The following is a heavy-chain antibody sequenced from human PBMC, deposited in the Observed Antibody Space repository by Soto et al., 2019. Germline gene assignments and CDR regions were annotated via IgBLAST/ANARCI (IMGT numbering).Heavy chain of an antibody. Sequence: QVQLVQSGTEVKKQGSSVKVSCKASGGSLSTNPISWVRQAPGQGREWMGGTGSGTGPGNHAQKFQGRLTVSADKSTSTVYMELTNLASEVTAVYYCARRHSGGFFRVFDSWGQGTLVTVSS. CDR1: GGSLSTNP. V-gene: IGHV1-69*06. CDR3: ARRHSGGFFRVFDS. J-gene: IGHJ4*02. CDR2: TGSGTGPG. D-gene: IGHD2-15*01.